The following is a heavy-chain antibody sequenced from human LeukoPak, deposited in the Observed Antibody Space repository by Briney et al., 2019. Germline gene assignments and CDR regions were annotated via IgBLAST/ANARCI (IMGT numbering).Heavy chain of an antibody. CDR1: GYTFTDYY. D-gene: IGHD2-2*01. CDR2: INPNSGDT. V-gene: IGHV1-2*02. Sequence: ASVKVSCKASGYTFTDYYLHWVRQAPGQGFEWMGWINPNSGDTNYAQKFQGRVTMTRDTSISTAHMEMSRLRSDDTAVYYCARANFLYCSSTTCLFDYWGQGTLVTVSS. CDR3: ARANFLYCSSTTCLFDY. J-gene: IGHJ4*02.